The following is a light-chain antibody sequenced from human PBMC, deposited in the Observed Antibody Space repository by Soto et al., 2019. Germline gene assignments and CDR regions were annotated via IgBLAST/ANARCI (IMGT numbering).Light chain of an antibody. CDR2: DVS. CDR1: QGVTTN. CDR3: KQYNNWPFS. J-gene: IGKJ5*01. V-gene: IGKV3-15*01. Sequence: EIVMTQSPATLFVSPGDRAILSCRAGQGVTTNFAWYQQKSGQSPRLLIYDVSHRATGVPARFSGTGSETDFTLTIRGLQSEDSAVYFCKQYNNWPFSFGQGTRLEIK.